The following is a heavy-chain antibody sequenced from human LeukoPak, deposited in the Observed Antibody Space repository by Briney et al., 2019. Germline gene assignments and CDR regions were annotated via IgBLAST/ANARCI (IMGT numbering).Heavy chain of an antibody. D-gene: IGHD3-16*01. CDR3: ARDWGYYYYYGMDV. Sequence: PGGSLRLSCAASGFTFSSYSMNWVRQAPGKGLEWVSSISSSSSYIYYADSVKGRFTISRDNAKISLYLQMNSPRAEDTAVYYCARDWGYYYYYGMDVWGQGTTVTVSS. CDR2: ISSSSSYI. V-gene: IGHV3-21*01. CDR1: GFTFSSYS. J-gene: IGHJ6*02.